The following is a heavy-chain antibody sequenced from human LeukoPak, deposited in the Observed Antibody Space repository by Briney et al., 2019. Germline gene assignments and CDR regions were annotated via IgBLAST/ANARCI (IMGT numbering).Heavy chain of an antibody. Sequence: SETLSLTCTVSGGSISSSSYYWGWIRQPPGKGLEWIGSIYYSGSTYYNPSLKSRVTISVDTSKNQFSLKLSSVTAADTAVYYCARQGVAGSLDAFDIWGQGSMVTVSS. CDR2: IYYSGST. D-gene: IGHD6-19*01. V-gene: IGHV4-39*01. CDR3: ARQGVAGSLDAFDI. CDR1: GGSISSSSYY. J-gene: IGHJ3*02.